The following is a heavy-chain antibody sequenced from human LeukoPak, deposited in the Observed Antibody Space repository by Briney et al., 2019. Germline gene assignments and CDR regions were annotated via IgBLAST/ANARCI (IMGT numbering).Heavy chain of an antibody. J-gene: IGHJ3*02. CDR3: ARDPYGGKHDAFDI. CDR1: GFTFSSYE. D-gene: IGHD4/OR15-4a*01. Sequence: GGSLRLSCAASGFTFSSYEMKWVRQAPGKGLEWVSYISGSGSTVYYADSVKGRFTISRDNAKNSLYLQMNSLIAEDTAVYYCARDPYGGKHDAFDIWGQGTMVTVSS. CDR2: ISGSGSTV. V-gene: IGHV3-48*03.